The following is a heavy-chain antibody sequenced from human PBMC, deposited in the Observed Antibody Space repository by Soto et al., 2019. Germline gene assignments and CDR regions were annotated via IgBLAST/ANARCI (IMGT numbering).Heavy chain of an antibody. CDR3: ARDRDTVVVVADYNWFDP. J-gene: IGHJ5*02. CDR2: ISAYNGNT. D-gene: IGHD2-15*01. Sequence: ASVKGSCKASGYTFTSYGISWVRQAPGQGLEWMGWISAYNGNTNYAQKLQGRVTMTTDTSTSTACMELRSLRSDDTAVYYCARDRDTVVVVADYNWFDPWGQGTLVTVSS. V-gene: IGHV1-18*01. CDR1: GYTFTSYG.